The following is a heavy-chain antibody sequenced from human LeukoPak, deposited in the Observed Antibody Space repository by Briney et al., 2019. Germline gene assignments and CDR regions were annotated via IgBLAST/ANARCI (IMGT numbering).Heavy chain of an antibody. CDR3: ARDFGYDFWSGYQDWFDP. D-gene: IGHD3-3*01. CDR1: GYTFTSYG. CDR2: ISAYNGNT. Sequence: GASAKVSCKASGYTFTSYGISWVRQAPGQGLEWMGWISAYNGNTNYAQKLQGRVTMTTDTSTSTAYMELRSLRSDDTAVYYCARDFGYDFWSGYQDWFDPWGQGTLVTVSS. V-gene: IGHV1-18*01. J-gene: IGHJ5*02.